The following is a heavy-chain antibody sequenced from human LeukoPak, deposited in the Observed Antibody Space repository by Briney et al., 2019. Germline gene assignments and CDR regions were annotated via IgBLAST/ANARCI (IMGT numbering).Heavy chain of an antibody. J-gene: IGHJ4*02. CDR1: RFTFSSYS. CDR2: INSRSSYI. V-gene: IGHV3-21*01. D-gene: IGHD3-22*01. CDR3: VRNRGYYDSSGYYGDFDH. Sequence: GGSLRLSCAASRFTFSSYSMNWVRQAPGKGLEWVSSINSRSSYIYYADSVKGRFTISRDNSKNSLYLQMNSLRAEDTAVYYCVRNRGYYDSSGYYGDFDHWGQGTLVTVSS.